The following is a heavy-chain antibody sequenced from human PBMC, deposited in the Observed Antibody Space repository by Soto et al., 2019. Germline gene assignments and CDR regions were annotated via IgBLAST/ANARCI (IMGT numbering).Heavy chain of an antibody. Sequence: QVPLVQSGAEVKKPGSSVKVSCKASGGTFSSYAISWVRQAPGQGLEWMGGIIPIFGTANYAQKFQGRVTITADESTSTAYMELSSLRSEETAVYYCAREVEGYYDFWSGYLHGMDVWGQGTTVTVSS. V-gene: IGHV1-69*01. CDR1: GGTFSSYA. CDR2: IIPIFGTA. D-gene: IGHD3-3*01. CDR3: AREVEGYYDFWSGYLHGMDV. J-gene: IGHJ6*02.